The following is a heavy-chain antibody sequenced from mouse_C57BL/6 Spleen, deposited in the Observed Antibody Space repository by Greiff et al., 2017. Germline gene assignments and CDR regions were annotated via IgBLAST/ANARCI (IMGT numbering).Heavy chain of an antibody. V-gene: IGHV1-69*01. D-gene: IGHD2-3*01. J-gene: IGHJ4*01. CDR3: ARRGGYYGGYAMDY. CDR2: IDPSDSYT. CDR1: GYTFTSYW. Sequence: QVQLQQPGAELVMPGASVKLSCKASGYTFTSYWMHWVKQRPGQGLEWIGEIDPSDSYTNYNQKFKGKSTLTVDKSSSTAYMQLSSLTSEDSAVYYGARRGGYYGGYAMDYWGQGTSVTVSS.